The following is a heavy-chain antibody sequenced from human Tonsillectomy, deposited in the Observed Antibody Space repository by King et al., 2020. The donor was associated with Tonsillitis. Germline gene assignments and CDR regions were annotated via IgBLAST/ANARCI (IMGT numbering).Heavy chain of an antibody. Sequence: VQLQESGPGLVKPSETLSLTCHVSGGSINSYFWSWIRQSAGRGLEWIGHIYSNGDTNYTPSLKSRVNMSVDTSKNKFSLKLTSVTAADKAVYYYASDYRSRTNHYYGAKYFDAFDIWGQGTMVSVSS. CDR1: GGSINSYF. V-gene: IGHV4-4*07. CDR2: IYSNGDT. CDR3: ASDYRSRTNHYYGAKYFDAFDI. J-gene: IGHJ3*02. D-gene: IGHD3-10*01.